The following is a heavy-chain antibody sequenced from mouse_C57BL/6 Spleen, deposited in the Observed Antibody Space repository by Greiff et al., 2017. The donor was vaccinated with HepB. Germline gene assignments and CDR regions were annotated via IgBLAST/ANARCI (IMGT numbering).Heavy chain of an antibody. CDR2: INPNNGGT. Sequence: VQLQQSGPELVKPGASVKISCKASGYTFTDYYMNWVKQSHGKSLEWIGDINPNNGGTSYNQKFKGKATLTVDKSSSTAYMELRSLTSEDSAVYYCARRYYYGPFFDYWGQGTTLTVSS. D-gene: IGHD1-1*01. CDR1: GYTFTDYY. J-gene: IGHJ2*01. V-gene: IGHV1-26*01. CDR3: ARRYYYGPFFDY.